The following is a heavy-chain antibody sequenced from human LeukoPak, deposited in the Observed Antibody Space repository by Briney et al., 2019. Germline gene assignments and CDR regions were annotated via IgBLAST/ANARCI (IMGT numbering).Heavy chain of an antibody. V-gene: IGHV3-33*06. D-gene: IGHD1-26*01. CDR3: AKDRMTSGTYFRFDY. Sequence: SGGSLRLSCATSGFTFNSFGMHWVRQAPGKGLEWVAVIWYDGSNKYYADSVKGRFTISRDNSKNTLYLEMNSLRAEDTAVYYCAKDRMTSGTYFRFDYWGQGTLVTVSP. J-gene: IGHJ4*02. CDR2: IWYDGSNK. CDR1: GFTFNSFG.